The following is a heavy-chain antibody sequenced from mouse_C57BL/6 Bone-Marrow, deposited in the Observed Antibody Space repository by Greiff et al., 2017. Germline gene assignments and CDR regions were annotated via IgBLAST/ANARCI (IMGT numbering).Heavy chain of an antibody. CDR3: ARSYGSSSFAY. V-gene: IGHV7-3*01. CDR1: GFTFTDYY. CDR2: IRNKANGYTK. J-gene: IGHJ3*01. D-gene: IGHD1-1*01. Sequence: EVKLMESGGGLVQPGGSLSLSCAASGFTFTDYYMSWVRQPPGKALEWLGFIRNKANGYTKEYSASVKGRFTISRDNSQSILYLQMNALRAEDSATYYWARSYGSSSFAYWGQGTLVTVSA.